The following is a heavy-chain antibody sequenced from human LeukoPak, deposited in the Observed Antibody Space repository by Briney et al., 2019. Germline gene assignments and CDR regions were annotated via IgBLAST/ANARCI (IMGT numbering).Heavy chain of an antibody. CDR2: TNPSGGST. J-gene: IGHJ4*02. Sequence: ASVKVSCKASGYTFTSYYIHWVRQAPGEGLEWMGITNPSGGSTSYAQEFQGRVTMTRDTSTSTVYMELSSLRSEDTVVYYCAQGRTSEESYFDYWGQGTLVTVSS. D-gene: IGHD1-14*01. CDR3: AQGRTSEESYFDY. CDR1: GYTFTSYY. V-gene: IGHV1-46*01.